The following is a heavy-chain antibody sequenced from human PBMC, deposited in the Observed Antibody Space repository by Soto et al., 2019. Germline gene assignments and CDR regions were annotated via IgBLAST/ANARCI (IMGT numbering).Heavy chain of an antibody. CDR1: GYTFTSYG. CDR2: ISAYNGNT. J-gene: IGHJ6*03. CDR3: ARRGAGDCSSTSCYDYYYYMDV. D-gene: IGHD2-2*01. Sequence: ASVKVSCKASGYTFTSYGISWVRQAPGQGLEWMGWISAYNGNTNYAQKLQGRVTMTTDTSTSTAYMELRSLRSDDTAVYYCARRGAGDCSSTSCYDYYYYMDVWGKGTTVTVSS. V-gene: IGHV1-18*01.